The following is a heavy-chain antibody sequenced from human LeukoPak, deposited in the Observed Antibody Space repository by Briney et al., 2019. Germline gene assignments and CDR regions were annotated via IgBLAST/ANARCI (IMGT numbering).Heavy chain of an antibody. CDR3: GLDAGDSLDAFDV. D-gene: IGHD7-27*01. Sequence: SQTLSLTCAISGDSVSGNSAAWNWIRQSPSRGLEWLGRTYYRSKWYNEYSVSVKSRISINPDTSKNQFSLHLNSVTPEDTAVYYCGLDAGDSLDAFDVWGPGTMVTVSS. J-gene: IGHJ3*01. CDR1: GDSVSGNSAA. CDR2: TYYRSKWYN. V-gene: IGHV6-1*01.